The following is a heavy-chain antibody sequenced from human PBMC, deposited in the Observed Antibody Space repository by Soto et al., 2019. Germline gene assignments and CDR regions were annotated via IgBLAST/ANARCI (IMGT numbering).Heavy chain of an antibody. V-gene: IGHV1-18*01. CDR2: ISTYNGDT. CDR3: ARSIVVVTALDY. CDR1: GYTFTRSG. J-gene: IGHJ4*02. D-gene: IGHD2-21*02. Sequence: ASVKVSCKASGYTFTRSGISWVRQAPGQGLEWMGWISTYNGDTNYAQTFQGRVTMTTDTSTSTVHMEVRSLRSEDTAVYYCARSIVVVTALDYWGQGTLVTVSS.